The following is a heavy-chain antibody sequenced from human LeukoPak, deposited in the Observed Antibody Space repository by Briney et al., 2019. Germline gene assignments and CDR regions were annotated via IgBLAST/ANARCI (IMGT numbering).Heavy chain of an antibody. CDR1: GYTYISYL. Sequence: GASVKDSCKATGYTYISYLISWVRQAPGQGGEGMGCISGYKWNTNYARNLQGRVTMTTDTSTSTAYMELRSLRSDDTAVYYCARGLGVVTAQSEQPKPRYFDLWGRGTQVTVSS. CDR2: ISGYKWNT. V-gene: IGHV1-18*01. J-gene: IGHJ2*01. D-gene: IGHD2-21*02. CDR3: ARGLGVVTAQSEQPKPRYFDL.